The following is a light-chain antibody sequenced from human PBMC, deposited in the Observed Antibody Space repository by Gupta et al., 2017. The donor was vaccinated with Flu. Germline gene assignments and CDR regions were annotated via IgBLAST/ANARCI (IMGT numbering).Light chain of an antibody. CDR2: AAS. CDR1: PSISSY. Sequence: PSPSSLSASVGDRVTITCRASPSISSYLNWEQQKPGKATKLLSYAASSLQSGVPSRFSGSGSGTDFTLKISRVKAEDVATYYCRQSLCTPCTFGQGTKVEIK. V-gene: IGKV1-39*01. J-gene: IGKJ2*02. CDR3: RQSLCTPCT.